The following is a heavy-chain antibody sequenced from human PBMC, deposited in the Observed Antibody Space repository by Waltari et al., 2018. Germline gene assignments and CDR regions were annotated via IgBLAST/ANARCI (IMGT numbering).Heavy chain of an antibody. J-gene: IGHJ4*02. D-gene: IGHD2-21*02. CDR3: ARGVTTVEY. CDR1: GFTFTHHW. V-gene: IGHV3-7*04. Sequence: EVQLVESGGGLVQPGGSLSLSCSGSGFTFTHHWMSWVRQAPGKGPEWVASIKQDGSEKYYVDSMKGRFTISRDNAKNSLSLQMDSLRAEDTAVYFCARGVTTVEYWGQGTLVTVSS. CDR2: IKQDGSEK.